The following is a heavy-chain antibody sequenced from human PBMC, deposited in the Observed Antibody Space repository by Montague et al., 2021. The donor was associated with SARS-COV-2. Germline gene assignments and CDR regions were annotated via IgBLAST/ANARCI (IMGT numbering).Heavy chain of an antibody. V-gene: IGHV3-15*01. D-gene: IGHD3-16*02. CDR1: GFTFSNAW. J-gene: IGHJ6*02. CDR2: IKSKTDGGTT. Sequence: SLRLSCAASGFTFSNAWMSWVRQTPGKGLEWVGRIKSKTDGGTTDYAAPMKGRFTISRNDSKNTLYLQMNSLKTEDTAVYYCTTDRYYDYVWGSYRYLAVWGQGTTVTVSS. CDR3: TTDRYYDYVWGSYRYLAV.